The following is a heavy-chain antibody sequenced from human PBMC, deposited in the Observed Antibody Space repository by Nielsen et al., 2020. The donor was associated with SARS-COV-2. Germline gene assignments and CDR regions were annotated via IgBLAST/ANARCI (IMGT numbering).Heavy chain of an antibody. CDR2: IWYDGSNK. D-gene: IGHD1-26*01. V-gene: IGHV3-33*01. CDR1: GFTFSSHG. J-gene: IGHJ6*02. Sequence: GESLKISCAASGFTFSSHGMHWVRQAPGKGLEWVAVIWYDGSNKYYADSVKGRFTISRDNSKNTLYLQMNSLRAEDTAVYYCATSVGGTYYYGMDVWGQGTTVTVSS. CDR3: ATSVGGTYYYGMDV.